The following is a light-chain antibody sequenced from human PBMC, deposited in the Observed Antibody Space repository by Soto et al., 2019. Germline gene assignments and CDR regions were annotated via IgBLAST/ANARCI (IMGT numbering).Light chain of an antibody. J-gene: IGKJ2*01. V-gene: IGKV1-5*01. CDR1: QSISSW. Sequence: DIQMTQSPSTLSASVGDRVTITCRASQSISSWLAWYPQKPGKAPKLLIYDASSLEGGVPSRFSGSGSGTEFTLTISSLQPDDFATYYCQQYNSYPYTFGQGTKLEIK. CDR2: DAS. CDR3: QQYNSYPYT.